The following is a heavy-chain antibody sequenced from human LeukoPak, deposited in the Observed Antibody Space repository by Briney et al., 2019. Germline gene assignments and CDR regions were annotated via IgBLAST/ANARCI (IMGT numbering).Heavy chain of an antibody. D-gene: IGHD1-26*01. V-gene: IGHV4-30-2*02. CDR3: AGSYYSGSYYWFDP. CDR1: GGSISSGGYS. J-gene: IGHJ5*02. Sequence: SETLSLTCAVSGGSISSGGYSWSWIRQPPGKGLEWIGYIYHSGSTYYNPSLKSRVTISVDTSKNQFSLKLNSVTAADTAVYYCAGSYYSGSYYWFDPWGQGTLVTVSS. CDR2: IYHSGST.